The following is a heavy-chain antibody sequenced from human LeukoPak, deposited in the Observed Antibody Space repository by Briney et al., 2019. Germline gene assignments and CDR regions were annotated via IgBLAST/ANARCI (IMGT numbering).Heavy chain of an antibody. J-gene: IGHJ5*02. CDR1: RYNFATYW. CDR2: IFPGDSHT. V-gene: IGHV5-51*01. CDR3: AKFHGTWYGEP. D-gene: IGHD6-13*01. Sequence: GESLKISCQGSRYNFATYWIVWVRQMPGKGLEWMGIIFPGDSHTRYSPSFQGQVTISADTSISTAYLHWSSLQASDTAMYYCAKFHGTWYGEPWGQGTLVTVSS.